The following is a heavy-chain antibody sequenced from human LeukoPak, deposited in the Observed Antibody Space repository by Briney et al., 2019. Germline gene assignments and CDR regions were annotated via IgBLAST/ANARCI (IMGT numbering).Heavy chain of an antibody. CDR2: ISSDGSSA. CDR1: GFTFSTYA. J-gene: IGHJ6*03. CDR3: ARGARYYYYYYMDV. Sequence: GGSLRLSCAASGFTFSTYAMHWVRQAPGKGLEYVSAISSDGSSAYYANSVKGRFTISRDNSKNTLYLQMGSLRAEDMAVYYCARGARYYYYYYMDVWGKGTTVTVSS. V-gene: IGHV3-64*01.